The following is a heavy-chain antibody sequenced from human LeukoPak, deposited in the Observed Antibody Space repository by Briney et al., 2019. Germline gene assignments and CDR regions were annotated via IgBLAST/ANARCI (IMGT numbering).Heavy chain of an antibody. CDR3: ARDLGLNVVPAATGYYMDV. CDR1: GGTFGSYA. D-gene: IGHD2-2*01. J-gene: IGHJ6*03. V-gene: IGHV1-69*01. Sequence: GSSVKVSCKAPGGTFGSYAISWVRQAPGQGHEWMGGIIPIFGTANYAQKFQGRVTITADESTSTAYMELSSLRSEDTAVYYCARDLGLNVVPAATGYYMDVWGKGTTVTVSS. CDR2: IIPIFGTA.